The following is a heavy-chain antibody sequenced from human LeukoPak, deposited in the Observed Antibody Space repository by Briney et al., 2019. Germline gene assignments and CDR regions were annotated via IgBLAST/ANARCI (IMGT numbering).Heavy chain of an antibody. CDR3: AREGLYNWNKLHYFDY. Sequence: TSETLSLTCAVSGGSISSYYWSWIRQPAGKGLEWIGRIYTSGSTNYNPSLKSRVTMSVDTSKNQFSLELSSVTAADTAVYYCAREGLYNWNKLHYFDYWGQGTLVTVSS. CDR2: IYTSGST. V-gene: IGHV4-4*07. CDR1: GGSISSYY. D-gene: IGHD1/OR15-1a*01. J-gene: IGHJ4*02.